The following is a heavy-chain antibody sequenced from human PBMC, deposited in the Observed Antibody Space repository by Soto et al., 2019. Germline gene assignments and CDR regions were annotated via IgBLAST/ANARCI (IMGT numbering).Heavy chain of an antibody. J-gene: IGHJ4*02. CDR2: ISTYNGNT. CDR1: GYTFSSFG. D-gene: IGHD4-17*01. CDR3: VRLWGYGDYGEMGY. V-gene: IGHV1-18*01. Sequence: QVQLVQSGAEVKKPGASVKVSCKASGYTFSSFGISWVRQAPGQGLEWMGWISTYNGNTNYAQKLHGRVTMTTDTSTSTAYMELRSLRSDDTAVYYCVRLWGYGDYGEMGYWGQGTLVTVSS.